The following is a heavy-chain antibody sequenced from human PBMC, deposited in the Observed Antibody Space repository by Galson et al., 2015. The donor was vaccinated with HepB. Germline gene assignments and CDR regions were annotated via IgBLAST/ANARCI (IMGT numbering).Heavy chain of an antibody. CDR1: GDSISDYN. D-gene: IGHD6-6*01. J-gene: IGHJ4*02. V-gene: IGHV4-59*01. CDR3: VRFRGSSPGIDY. CDR2: MYNSGST. Sequence: SETLSLTCTVSGDSISDYNWSWIRQPPGKGLEWIAHMYNSGSTNYNPSLQSRVAISVDTSKNQFYLKLSSLTAADTAVYYCVRFRGSSPGIDYWGQGTLVTVSS.